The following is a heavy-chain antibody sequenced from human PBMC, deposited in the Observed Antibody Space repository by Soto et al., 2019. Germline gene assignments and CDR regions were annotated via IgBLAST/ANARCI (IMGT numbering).Heavy chain of an antibody. J-gene: IGHJ6*02. CDR2: ISYDGSNK. D-gene: IGHD6-13*01. V-gene: IGHV3-30*18. CDR3: AKDLEQLGHYGMDV. CDR1: GFIFSSNG. Sequence: QEQLEEFGGGVVHPGRSLRLSCAASGFIFSSNGMHWVRQAPGKGLEWVAVISYDGSNKYYTDSVKGRFTISRDNSKNTLYLQMNSLRPEDTAVYHCAKDLEQLGHYGMDVWGQGTTVTVSS.